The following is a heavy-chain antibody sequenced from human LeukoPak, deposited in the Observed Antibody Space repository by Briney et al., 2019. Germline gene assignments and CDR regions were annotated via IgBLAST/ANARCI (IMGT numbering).Heavy chain of an antibody. Sequence: PSETLSLTCAVYGGSFSGYYWSWIRQPPGKGLEWIGEINHSGSTNYNPSLKSRVTISVDTSKNQFSLKLSSVTAADTAVYYCARGPLRSRTIDYWGQGPLVTVSS. J-gene: IGHJ4*02. CDR1: GGSFSGYY. V-gene: IGHV4-34*01. D-gene: IGHD4-17*01. CDR3: ARGPLRSRTIDY. CDR2: INHSGST.